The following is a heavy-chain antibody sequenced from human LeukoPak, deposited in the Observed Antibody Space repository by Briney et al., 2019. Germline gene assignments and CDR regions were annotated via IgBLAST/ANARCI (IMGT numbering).Heavy chain of an antibody. Sequence: GESLKISCKGSGYSFTSYWIGWVRQMTGKGLEWMGIIYPGDSDTRYSPSFQGQVTISADKSISTAYLQWSSLKASDTAMYYCAKTYYDFWSGPPRYYYMDVWGKGTTVTVSS. V-gene: IGHV5-51*01. D-gene: IGHD3-3*01. CDR2: IYPGDSDT. J-gene: IGHJ6*03. CDR3: AKTYYDFWSGPPRYYYMDV. CDR1: GYSFTSYW.